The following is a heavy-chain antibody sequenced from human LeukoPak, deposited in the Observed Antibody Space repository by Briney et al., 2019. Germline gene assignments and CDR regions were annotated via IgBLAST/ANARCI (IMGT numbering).Heavy chain of an antibody. D-gene: IGHD6-19*01. Sequence: GGSLRLSCAASGFTFTSYAMSWVRQAPGKGLEWVSTFSGASTTSYADAVKGRVTISRDNSKNILYLQLNSLRAEDTAVFYCAKLKQWQPQRYEYWGQGALVTVAS. CDR2: FSGASTT. V-gene: IGHV3-23*01. J-gene: IGHJ4*02. CDR3: AKLKQWQPQRYEY. CDR1: GFTFTSYA.